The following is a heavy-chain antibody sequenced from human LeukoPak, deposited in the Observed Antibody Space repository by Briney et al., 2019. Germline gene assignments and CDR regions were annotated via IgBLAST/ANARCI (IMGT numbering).Heavy chain of an antibody. CDR3: ARDWGDYPAFDL. D-gene: IGHD4-17*01. V-gene: IGHV3-30*03. CDR2: ISYDGSNK. Sequence: PGGSLRLSCAASGFTFSSYGMRWVRQAPGKGLEWVAVISYDGSNKYYADSVKGRFTISRDNSKNTLYLQMNSLRAEDAAVYYCARDWGDYPAFDLWGQGTMVAVSS. CDR1: GFTFSSYG. J-gene: IGHJ3*01.